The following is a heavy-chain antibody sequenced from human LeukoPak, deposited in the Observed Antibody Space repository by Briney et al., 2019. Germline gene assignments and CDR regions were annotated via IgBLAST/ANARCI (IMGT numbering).Heavy chain of an antibody. Sequence: GGSLRLSCTASGFIFSDYYMGWVRQAPGQGLEWISYISTIGYTSYADSVKGRFTISRDTAKKSVYLQMNSLRAEDTSIYYCMRRDCTRTSCYASDWGQGTLVTVSS. J-gene: IGHJ4*02. CDR2: ISTIGYT. V-gene: IGHV3-11*06. CDR3: MRRDCTRTSCYASD. D-gene: IGHD2-2*01. CDR1: GFIFSDYY.